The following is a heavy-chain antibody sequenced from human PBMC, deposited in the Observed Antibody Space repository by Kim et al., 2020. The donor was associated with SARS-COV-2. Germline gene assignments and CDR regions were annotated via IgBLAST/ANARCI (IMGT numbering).Heavy chain of an antibody. CDR3: TRGPYSLGY. J-gene: IGHJ4*02. Sequence: GGSLRLSCSASGFNFGAHALGWVRQAPGKGLEWIGVIRSTLYGATTEYGTSVKGRFTISRDDSKSIAYLEMNSLKIDDTAVYYCTRGPYSLGYWGQGTRVTVSS. D-gene: IGHD5-12*01. V-gene: IGHV3-49*04. CDR1: GFNFGAHA. CDR2: IRSTLYGATT.